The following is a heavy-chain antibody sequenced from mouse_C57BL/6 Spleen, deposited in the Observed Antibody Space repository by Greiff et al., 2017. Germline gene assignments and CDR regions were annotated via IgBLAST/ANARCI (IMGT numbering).Heavy chain of an antibody. D-gene: IGHD2-4*01. CDR3: ATYYDYDGFAY. J-gene: IGHJ3*01. Sequence: VQLKQPGAELVKPGASVKLSCKASGYTFTSYWMHWVKQRPGRGLEWIGRIDPNSGGTKYNEKFKSKATLTVDKPSSTAYMQLSSLTSEDSAVYYCATYYDYDGFAYWGQGTLVTVSA. CDR1: GYTFTSYW. CDR2: IDPNSGGT. V-gene: IGHV1-72*01.